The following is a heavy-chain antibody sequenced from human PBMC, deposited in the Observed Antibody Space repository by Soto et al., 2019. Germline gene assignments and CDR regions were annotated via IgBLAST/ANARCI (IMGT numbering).Heavy chain of an antibody. D-gene: IGHD6-6*01. J-gene: IGHJ4*02. CDR3: ARDRPPDF. CDR1: GYTFTGYY. Sequence: SVKVSCKASGYTFTGYYMHWVRQAPGQGLEWMGWINPNTGGTNYAQNFQGRVTMTRDTSISTAYMELSRLTSDDTAVYYCARDRPPDFWGQGTPVAVSS. V-gene: IGHV1-2*02. CDR2: INPNTGGT.